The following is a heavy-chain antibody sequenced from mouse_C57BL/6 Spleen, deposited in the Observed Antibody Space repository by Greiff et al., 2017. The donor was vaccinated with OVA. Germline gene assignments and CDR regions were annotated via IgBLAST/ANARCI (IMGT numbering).Heavy chain of an antibody. J-gene: IGHJ3*01. Sequence: EVKLMESGGGLVKPGGSLKLSCAASGFTFSDYGMHWVRQAPEKGLEWVAYISSGSSTIYYADTVKGRFTISRDNAKNTLFLQMTSLRSEDTAMYYCARPGGYDSLCAYWGQGTLVTVSA. D-gene: IGHD2-4*01. CDR3: ARPGGYDSLCAY. V-gene: IGHV5-17*01. CDR1: GFTFSDYG. CDR2: ISSGSSTI.